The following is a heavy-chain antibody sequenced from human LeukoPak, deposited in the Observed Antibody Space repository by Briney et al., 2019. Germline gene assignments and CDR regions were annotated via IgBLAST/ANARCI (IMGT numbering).Heavy chain of an antibody. D-gene: IGHD3-22*01. V-gene: IGHV1-18*01. CDR1: GYTFTTYG. J-gene: IGHJ4*02. CDR2: ISAYNGNT. Sequence: ASVKVSSKDSGYTFTTYGISWVRQAPGQGLEWMGWISAYNGNTNYAQKLQGRVTMTTDTSTSTAYMELRSLRSDDTAVYYCARVAYYYDSSGNFDYWGQGTLVTVSS. CDR3: ARVAYYYDSSGNFDY.